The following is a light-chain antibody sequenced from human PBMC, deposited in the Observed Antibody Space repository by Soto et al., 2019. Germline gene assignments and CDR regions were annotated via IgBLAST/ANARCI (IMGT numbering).Light chain of an antibody. Sequence: AIQLTQSPSSLSASVGDRVTITCRASQGISSALAWYQQKPGKAPKLLIYDASSLESGVPSRFSGSGSGTAFTLTISSLQPEDFVTYYCQQFNNYPPYTFGQGTKLEIK. J-gene: IGKJ2*01. CDR3: QQFNNYPPYT. CDR2: DAS. CDR1: QGISSA. V-gene: IGKV1D-13*01.